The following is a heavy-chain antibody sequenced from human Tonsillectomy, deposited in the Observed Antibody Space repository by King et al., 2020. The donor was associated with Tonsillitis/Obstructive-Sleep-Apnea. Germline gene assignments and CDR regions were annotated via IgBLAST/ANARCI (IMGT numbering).Heavy chain of an antibody. V-gene: IGHV3-48*03. D-gene: IGHD5-18*01. CDR3: ARGLEYSYGYDY. Sequence: VQLVESGGVLVQPGGSLRLSCAASGFTFSSYEMSWVRQAPGKGLEWVSYISSRGSAIFYADSVKGRFTISRDNAKNSLYLQMNSLRAEDTAVYYCARGLEYSYGYDYWGQGTLVTVSS. CDR1: GFTFSSYE. CDR2: ISSRGSAI. J-gene: IGHJ4*02.